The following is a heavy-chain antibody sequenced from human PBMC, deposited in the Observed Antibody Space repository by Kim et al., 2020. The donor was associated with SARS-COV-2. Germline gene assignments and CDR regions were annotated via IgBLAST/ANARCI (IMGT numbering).Heavy chain of an antibody. J-gene: IGHJ6*02. V-gene: IGHV1-2*04. D-gene: IGHD3-22*01. CDR3: ARDIYYDSSGYRYGMDV. Sequence: ASVKVSCKASGYTFTGYYMHWVRQAPGQGLEWMGWINPNSGGTNYAQKFQGWVTMTRDTSISTAHMELSRLRSDDTAVYYCARDIYYDSSGYRYGMDVWGQGTTVTVSS. CDR1: GYTFTGYY. CDR2: INPNSGGT.